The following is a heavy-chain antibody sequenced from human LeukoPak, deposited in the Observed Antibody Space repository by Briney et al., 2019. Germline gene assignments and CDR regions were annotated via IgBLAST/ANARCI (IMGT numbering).Heavy chain of an antibody. CDR3: ARAERYYDFWSGYYPRNYGMDV. V-gene: IGHV4-31*03. CDR2: IYYSGST. Sequence: PSETLSLTCTVSGGSISSGGYYWSWIRQHPGKGLEWIGYIYYSGSTYYNPSLKSRVTISVDTSKNQFSLKLSSVTAADTAVYYCARAERYYDFWSGYYPRNYGMDVWGQGTTVTVSS. D-gene: IGHD3-3*01. J-gene: IGHJ6*02. CDR1: GGSISSGGYY.